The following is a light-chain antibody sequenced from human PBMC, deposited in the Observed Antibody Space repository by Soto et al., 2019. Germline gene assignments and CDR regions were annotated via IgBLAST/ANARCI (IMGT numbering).Light chain of an antibody. CDR3: SSYTSGSTV. CDR1: SSDVGAYNY. CDR2: DVS. V-gene: IGLV2-14*03. Sequence: QSALTQPASVSGSPGQSITISCTGTSSDVGAYNYVSWYQQHPGKAPKLMIYDVSYRPSGVSNRFSGSKSGNTASLTISGLQAEDEADYYCSSYTSGSTVFGTGTKVTVL. J-gene: IGLJ1*01.